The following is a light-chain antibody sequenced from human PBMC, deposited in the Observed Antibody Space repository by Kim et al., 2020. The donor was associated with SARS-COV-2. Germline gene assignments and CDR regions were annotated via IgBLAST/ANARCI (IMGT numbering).Light chain of an antibody. Sequence: AVGQTARITRQRASLRNDYARWYQQQPGQAPVLLLFGKNNRPSGIPDRFSGSKSGTTASLTITGAQAEDEADYYCNSRDSSGNHLVFGGGTQLTVL. V-gene: IGLV3-19*01. CDR1: SLRNDY. J-gene: IGLJ3*02. CDR2: GKN. CDR3: NSRDSSGNHLV.